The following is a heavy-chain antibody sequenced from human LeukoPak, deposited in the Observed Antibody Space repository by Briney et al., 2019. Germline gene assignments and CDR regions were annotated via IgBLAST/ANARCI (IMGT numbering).Heavy chain of an antibody. Sequence: GRSLILSCAASGFTFNTYAMHWVRQAPGKGLEWVAVMPYDGSDVYYANSAKGRFTISRDNSKNTLYLQMNSLRAEDTAVYYCARDQSPKWGSGERYFDYWGLGTLVTVSS. V-gene: IGHV3-33*01. CDR3: ARDQSPKWGSGERYFDY. CDR1: GFTFNTYA. CDR2: MPYDGSDV. J-gene: IGHJ4*02. D-gene: IGHD7-27*01.